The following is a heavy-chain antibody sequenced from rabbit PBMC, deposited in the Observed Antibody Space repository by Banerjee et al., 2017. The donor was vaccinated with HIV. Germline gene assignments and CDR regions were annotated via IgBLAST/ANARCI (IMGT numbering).Heavy chain of an antibody. CDR2: IDTGSGTT. Sequence: QEQLEESGGGLVKPEGSLTLTCTASGFSFSSTYWICWVRQAPGKGLEWIACIDTGSGTTYYASWAKGRFTISKTSSTTVTLQMTSLTAADTATYFCAREGADSYYKPDFNLWGQGTLVTDS. D-gene: IGHD8-1*01. CDR3: AREGADSYYKPDFNL. V-gene: IGHV1S45*01. CDR1: GFSFSSTYW. J-gene: IGHJ4*01.